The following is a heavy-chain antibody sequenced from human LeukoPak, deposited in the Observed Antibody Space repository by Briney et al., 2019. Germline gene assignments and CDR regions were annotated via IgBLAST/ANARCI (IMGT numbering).Heavy chain of an antibody. CDR2: ISAYNGNT. D-gene: IGHD2-2*01. J-gene: IGHJ4*02. V-gene: IGHV1-18*01. CDR1: GYTFTSYG. CDR3: ARDGLYCSSTSCYGRGGY. Sequence: ALVKVSCKASGYTFTSYGISWVRQAPGQGLEWMGWISAYNGNTNYAQKLQGRVTMTTDTSTSTAYMELRSLRSDDTAVYYCARDGLYCSSTSCYGRGGYWGQGTLVTVSS.